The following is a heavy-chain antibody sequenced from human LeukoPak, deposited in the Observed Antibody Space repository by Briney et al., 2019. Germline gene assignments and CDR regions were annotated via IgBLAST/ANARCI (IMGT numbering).Heavy chain of an antibody. D-gene: IGHD3-10*01. V-gene: IGHV3-33*01. CDR2: IWYDGNSK. CDR1: GFTFSDYG. J-gene: IGHJ4*02. CDR3: ARDGGGYYASGTHYYFDC. Sequence: GGSLRLSCAASGFTFSDYGMHWVRQAPGKGLEWVAVIWYDGNSKYYADSVKGRFTISRDNSKNTLYLQVSSLRAEDTAVYYCARDGGGYYASGTHYYFDCWGQGTLVTVSS.